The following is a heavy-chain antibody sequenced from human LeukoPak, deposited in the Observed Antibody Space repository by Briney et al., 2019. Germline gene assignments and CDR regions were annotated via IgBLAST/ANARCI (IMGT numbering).Heavy chain of an antibody. CDR1: GGSISSYY. D-gene: IGHD6-13*01. V-gene: IGHV4-59*01. CDR2: IYYSGST. Sequence: SETLSLTCTVSGGSISSYYWSWIRQPPGKGLEWLGEIYYSGSTNYNPSLKSRVIISVDPSKNQFSLKLSSVTAVDTAVYYCARLYSSTWSIYFDYWGQGTLVTVSS. CDR3: ARLYSSTWSIYFDY. J-gene: IGHJ4*02.